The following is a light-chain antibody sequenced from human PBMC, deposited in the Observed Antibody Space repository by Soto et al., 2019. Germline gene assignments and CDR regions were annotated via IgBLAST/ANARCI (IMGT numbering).Light chain of an antibody. CDR2: DAS. J-gene: IGKJ1*01. V-gene: IGKV1-5*01. Sequence: DIQMTQSPSTLSASVGDRVTITCRASQSISSWLAWYQQKPGKAPKLLIYDASSLESGVPSRFSGSGSETEFTLTLSSLQPDDFATYYCQQYNSYWTFGQGTKVDIK. CDR3: QQYNSYWT. CDR1: QSISSW.